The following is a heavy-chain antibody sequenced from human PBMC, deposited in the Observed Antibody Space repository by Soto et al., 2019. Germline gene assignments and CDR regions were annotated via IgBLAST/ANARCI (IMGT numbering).Heavy chain of an antibody. CDR2: ISAYDGST. D-gene: IGHD2-2*02. CDR1: GYTFTSYG. Sequence: NVSCKASGYTFTSYGISWVRQAPGQGLECMGWISAYDGSTNYAQKFQGRVAMTTHTSTFTAYMDLRRLRSDDTAVYYCARGNLYCSSTKCYIFEYCGPRPLVTVSS. CDR3: ARGNLYCSSTKCYIFEY. J-gene: IGHJ4*02. V-gene: IGHV1-18*01.